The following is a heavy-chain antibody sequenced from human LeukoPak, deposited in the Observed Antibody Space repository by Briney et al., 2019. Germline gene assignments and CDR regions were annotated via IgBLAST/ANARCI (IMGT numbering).Heavy chain of an antibody. Sequence: ASVKVSCKASGYTFTGYYMHWVRQAPGQGLEWMGRIIPILGIANYAQKFQGRVTITADKSTSTAYMELSSLRSEDTAAYYCARDLRPYSSGWYGGFEDYWGQGTLVTVSS. CDR1: GYTFTGYY. J-gene: IGHJ4*02. CDR2: IIPILGIA. D-gene: IGHD6-19*01. V-gene: IGHV1-69*10. CDR3: ARDLRPYSSGWYGGFEDY.